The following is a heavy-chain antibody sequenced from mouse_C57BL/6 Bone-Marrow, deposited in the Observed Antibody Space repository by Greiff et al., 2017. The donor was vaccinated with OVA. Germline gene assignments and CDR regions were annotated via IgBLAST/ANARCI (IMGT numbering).Heavy chain of an antibody. CDR3: ARRGSYGTSGYYAMDY. D-gene: IGHD1-1*01. CDR1: GFSLNTANMG. CDR2: SYWDDDE. V-gene: IGHV8-12*01. Sequence: QVQLKESGPGILQPSQTLSLSCSFSGFSLNTANMGVSWIRQPSGKGLEWLVHSYWDDDECYNPSLKSRLTISKHTSRSQVFLKITRVDTADTATYYWARRGSYGTSGYYAMDYWGRGTSVTVTS. J-gene: IGHJ4*01.